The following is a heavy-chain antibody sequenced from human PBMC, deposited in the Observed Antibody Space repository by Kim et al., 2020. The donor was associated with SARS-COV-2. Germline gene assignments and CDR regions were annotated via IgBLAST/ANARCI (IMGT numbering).Heavy chain of an antibody. V-gene: IGHV3-30-3*01. Sequence: GGSLRLSCAASGLRFVDSAMNWVRQAPGKGLEWVAVISYDGRNKEYADSVKGRFSISRDNSKSTLSLQMNSLRVEDTAVYYCARGNYVELLSLSDYYNGMDVWGQGTTVTVSS. D-gene: IGHD4-4*01. CDR1: GLRFVDSA. CDR3: ARGNYVELLSLSDYYNGMDV. J-gene: IGHJ6*02. CDR2: ISYDGRNK.